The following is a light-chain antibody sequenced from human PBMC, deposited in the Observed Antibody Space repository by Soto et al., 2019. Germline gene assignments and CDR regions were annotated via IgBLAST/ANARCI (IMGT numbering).Light chain of an antibody. CDR1: SSDVGGYNY. V-gene: IGLV2-14*01. Sequence: QSVLTQPASVSGSPGQSITISCTGTSSDVGGYNYVSWYQQHPGKAPKLMISEVRNRPSGVSNRFSGSKSGNTASLTISGLQAEDEADYYCSSYTSSSTLYVFGTGTQVTVL. J-gene: IGLJ1*01. CDR2: EVR. CDR3: SSYTSSSTLYV.